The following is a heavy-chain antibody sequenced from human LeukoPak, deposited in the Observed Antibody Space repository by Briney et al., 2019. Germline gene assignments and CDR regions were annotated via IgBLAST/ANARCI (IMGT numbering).Heavy chain of an antibody. CDR3: ARDLAGAADY. J-gene: IGHJ4*02. CDR2: ISSNGGST. D-gene: IGHD2-15*01. Sequence: PGGSLRLSCAASGFTFSSYAMHWVRQAPGKGLEYVSAISSNGGSTYYANSVKGRFTISRDNSKNTLYLQMGSLRADDLAVYYCARDLAGAADYWGQGTLVTVSS. V-gene: IGHV3-64*01. CDR1: GFTFSSYA.